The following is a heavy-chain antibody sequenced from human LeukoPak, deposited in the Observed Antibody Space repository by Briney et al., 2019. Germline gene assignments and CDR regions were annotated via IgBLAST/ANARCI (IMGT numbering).Heavy chain of an antibody. D-gene: IGHD3-22*01. J-gene: IGHJ5*02. CDR2: INHSGST. V-gene: IGHV4-34*01. Sequence: SETLPLTCAVYGGSFSGYYWSWIRQPPGKGLEWIGEINHSGSTNYNPSLKSRVTISVDTSKNQFSLKLSSVTAADTAVYYCARSSRYYYGSSGYRYGWFDPWGQGTLVTVSS. CDR3: ARSSRYYYGSSGYRYGWFDP. CDR1: GGSFSGYY.